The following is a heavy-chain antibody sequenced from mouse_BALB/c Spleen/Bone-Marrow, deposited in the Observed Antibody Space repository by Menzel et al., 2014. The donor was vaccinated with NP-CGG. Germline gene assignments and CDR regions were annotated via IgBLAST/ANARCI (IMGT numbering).Heavy chain of an antibody. D-gene: IGHD2-14*01. J-gene: IGHJ2*01. CDR3: ARVIRYESYFDY. V-gene: IGHV2-9*02. CDR2: IWAGGST. Sequence: VKLVESGPGLVAPSQSLSITCTVSGFSLTSYGVHWVRQPPGKGLEWLRVIWAGGSTNYNSALMSRLSISKDNSKSQVFLKMNSLQTDDTAMYYCARVIRYESYFDYWGQGTTLTVSS. CDR1: GFSLTSYG.